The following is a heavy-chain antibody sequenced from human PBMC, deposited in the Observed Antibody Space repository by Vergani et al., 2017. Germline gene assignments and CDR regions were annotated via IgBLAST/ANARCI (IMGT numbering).Heavy chain of an antibody. V-gene: IGHV1-69*06. CDR1: GGTFSSYA. Sequence: QVQLVQSGAEVKKPGSSVKVSCKASGGTFSSYAISWVRQAPGQGLEWMGGIIPIFGTANYAQKFQGRVTMTTDTSTSTAYMELRRLRSDATAVYYCARGSLSLWFGELWPGGIWFDPWGQGTLVTVSS. CDR2: IIPIFGTA. D-gene: IGHD3-10*01. CDR3: ARGSLSLWFGELWPGGIWFDP. J-gene: IGHJ5*02.